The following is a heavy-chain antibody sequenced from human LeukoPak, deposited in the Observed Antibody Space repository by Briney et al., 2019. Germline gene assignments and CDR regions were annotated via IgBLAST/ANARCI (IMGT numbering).Heavy chain of an antibody. V-gene: IGHV1-2*04. CDR1: GYTFTGYY. Sequence: GASVKVSCKASGYTFTGYYMHWVRQAPGQRLEWMGWINPNSGGTNYAQKFQGWVTMTRDTSISTAYMELSRLRSDDTAVYYCARGGIAAAGSANYYYGMDVWGQGTTVTVSS. CDR2: INPNSGGT. CDR3: ARGGIAAAGSANYYYGMDV. J-gene: IGHJ6*02. D-gene: IGHD6-13*01.